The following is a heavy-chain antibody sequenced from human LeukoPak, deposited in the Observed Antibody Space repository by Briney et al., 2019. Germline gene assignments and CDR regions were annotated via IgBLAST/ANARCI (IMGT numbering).Heavy chain of an antibody. J-gene: IGHJ4*02. CDR3: ARDYDFWSGYYSPTRGYFGY. D-gene: IGHD3-3*01. CDR1: GFTFSGSG. CDR2: VRYDGSNK. V-gene: IGHV3-30*02. Sequence: GGSLRLSCAASGFTFSGSGMHWVRQAPGKGLEWVTFVRYDGSNKYYTDSVKGRFTISRDNSKNTLYLQMDSLRAEDTAVYYCARDYDFWSGYYSPTRGYFGYWGQGTLVTVSS.